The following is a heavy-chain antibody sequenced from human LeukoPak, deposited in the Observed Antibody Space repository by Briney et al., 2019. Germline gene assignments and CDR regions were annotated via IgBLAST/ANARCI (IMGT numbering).Heavy chain of an antibody. CDR2: IYYSVST. Sequence: PPETLSLTCTVSGHSISSGYYWGWIRPPPGKGLEWIGSIYYSVSTYYNPSLKSRVTISVDTSKNQSSLKLSSVTAADTAVYYWGRSPTVIFLDYGGRGPLVTFSS. CDR3: GRSPTVIFLDY. J-gene: IGHJ4*02. D-gene: IGHD4-17*01. CDR1: GHSISSGYY. V-gene: IGHV4-38-2*02.